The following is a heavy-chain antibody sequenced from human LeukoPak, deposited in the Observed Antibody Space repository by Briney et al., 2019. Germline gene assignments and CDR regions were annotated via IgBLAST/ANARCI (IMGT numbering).Heavy chain of an antibody. Sequence: SETLSLTCAVYGGSFSGYYWSWIRQPPGKGLEWIGEINHSGSTNYNPSLKSRVTISVDTSKNQFSLKLSSVTAADTAVYYCARAGYDSSGYLVTFFDYWGQGTLVTVSS. V-gene: IGHV4-34*01. J-gene: IGHJ4*02. CDR2: INHSGST. D-gene: IGHD3-22*01. CDR1: GGSFSGYY. CDR3: ARAGYDSSGYLVTFFDY.